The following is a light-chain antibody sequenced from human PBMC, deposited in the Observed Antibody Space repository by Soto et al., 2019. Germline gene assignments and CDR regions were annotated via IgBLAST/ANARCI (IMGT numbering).Light chain of an antibody. Sequence: DIQMTQSPPTLSASVGDRVTITCRASQSISSWLAWYQQKPGKAPKLLIYKASSLERGVPSRFSGSGSGTEFTLTISSLQPDDFATYYCQQYNSYPTTFGQGTKVEIK. J-gene: IGKJ1*01. CDR2: KAS. CDR3: QQYNSYPTT. CDR1: QSISSW. V-gene: IGKV1-5*03.